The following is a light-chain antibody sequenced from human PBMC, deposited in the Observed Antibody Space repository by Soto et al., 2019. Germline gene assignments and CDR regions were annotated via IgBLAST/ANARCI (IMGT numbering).Light chain of an antibody. V-gene: IGKV1-5*03. CDR1: QSISGW. CDR3: QQYHTYS. J-gene: IGKJ1*01. Sequence: DIQMTQSPSTLSASVGDRVITTCRTSQSISGWMAWYQQKPGKAPNLLIYKTLKSGVPSRFSASGSGTEFTLIISSLQPDDFATYYCQQYHTYSFGQGTTVEVK. CDR2: K.